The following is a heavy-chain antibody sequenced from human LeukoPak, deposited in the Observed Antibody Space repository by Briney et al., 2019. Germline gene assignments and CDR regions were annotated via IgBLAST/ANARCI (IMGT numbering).Heavy chain of an antibody. CDR1: GGSISSGSYY. CDR2: IYTSGST. D-gene: IGHD3-10*01. J-gene: IGHJ3*02. CDR3: ARARGVRAFDI. Sequence: SETLSLTCTVSGGSISSGSYYWSWIRQPAGKGLEWIGRIYTSGSTNYNPSLKSRVTISVDTSKNQFSLQLNSVTPEDTAVYYCARARGVRAFDIWGQGTMVTVSS. V-gene: IGHV4-61*02.